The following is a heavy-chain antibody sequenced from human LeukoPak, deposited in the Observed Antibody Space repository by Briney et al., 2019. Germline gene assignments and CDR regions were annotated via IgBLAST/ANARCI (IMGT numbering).Heavy chain of an antibody. J-gene: IGHJ3*02. D-gene: IGHD3-22*01. CDR3: ARDRYDTEAFDI. CDR2: ISSSSSYI. V-gene: IGHV3-21*01. Sequence: GGSLRLSCAASGFTFSSYSMNWVRQAPGKGLEWVSSISSSSSYIYYADSVKGRFTISRDNAKNSLYLQMNSLRAEDTAVYYCARDRYDTEAFDIWGQGTMVTVSS. CDR1: GFTFSSYS.